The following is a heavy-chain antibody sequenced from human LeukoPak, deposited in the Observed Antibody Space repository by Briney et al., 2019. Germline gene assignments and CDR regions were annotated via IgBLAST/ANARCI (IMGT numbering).Heavy chain of an antibody. CDR2: IYYSGTT. V-gene: IGHV4-59*08. D-gene: IGHD3-16*01. J-gene: IGHJ3*02. CDR1: GGSLSTYF. CDR3: ARRTGEGAFDI. Sequence: EASETLSLTCTVSGGSLSTYFWTWIRQPPGKGLEWIGYIYYSGTTNYNPSLKSRVTISVDTSKNQFSLKLSSVTAADTAVYYCARRTGEGAFDIRGQGTMVTASS.